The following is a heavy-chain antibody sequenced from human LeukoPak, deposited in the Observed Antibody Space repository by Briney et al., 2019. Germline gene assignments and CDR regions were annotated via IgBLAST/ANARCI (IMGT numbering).Heavy chain of an antibody. J-gene: IGHJ4*02. D-gene: IGHD6-19*01. CDR1: GVSINSHY. Sequence: SETLSLTCAVSGVSINSHYWSWIRQSPGRGLEWIGHISDKGTTKYNPSLKSRVITWADTSKNHLSLNLTSVLAADTAIYYCARRDAGWNYCDYWGQGILVTVSS. V-gene: IGHV4-59*08. CDR2: ISDKGTT. CDR3: ARRDAGWNYCDY.